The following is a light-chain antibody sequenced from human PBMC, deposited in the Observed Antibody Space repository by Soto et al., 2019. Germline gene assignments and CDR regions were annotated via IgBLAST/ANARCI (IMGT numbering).Light chain of an antibody. CDR3: SSFTSSSTGFFV. J-gene: IGLJ1*01. V-gene: IGLV2-14*01. CDR1: SSDVGSYNY. CDR2: EVS. Sequence: SALTQPASVSGSPGQSITISCTGTSSDVGSYNYVSWYQHHPGKAPKLMISEVSNRPSGVSNRFPGSKSGNTASLTISGLQTEDEADYYCSSFTSSSTGFFVFGTGTKVTVL.